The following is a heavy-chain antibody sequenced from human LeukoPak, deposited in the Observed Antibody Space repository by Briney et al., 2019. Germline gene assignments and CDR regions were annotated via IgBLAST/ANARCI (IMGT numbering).Heavy chain of an antibody. J-gene: IGHJ4*02. D-gene: IGHD4-23*01. CDR2: INHSGST. CDR3: ARGQDYGGNSAFDY. Sequence: KPSETLSLTCAVYGGSFSGYYWSWIRQPPGKGLEWIGEINHSGSTNYNPSLKSRVTISVDTSKNQFSLKLSSVTAADTAVYYCARGQDYGGNSAFDYWGQGTLVTVSS. CDR1: GGSFSGYY. V-gene: IGHV4-34*01.